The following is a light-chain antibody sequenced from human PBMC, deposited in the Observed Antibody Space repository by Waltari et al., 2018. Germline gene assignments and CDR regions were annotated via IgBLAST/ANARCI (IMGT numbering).Light chain of an antibody. CDR1: SSDVGSYNL. J-gene: IGLJ2*01. Sequence: QSVLTQPASVSGSPGQSNTISCTGTSSDVGSYNLVSWYQQHTGKAPKLMIYEVSNRPSGVSNRFSGSKSGNTASLTISGLQAEDEADYYCCSYAGSSTVVFGGGTKLTVL. V-gene: IGLV2-23*02. CDR2: EVS. CDR3: CSYAGSSTVV.